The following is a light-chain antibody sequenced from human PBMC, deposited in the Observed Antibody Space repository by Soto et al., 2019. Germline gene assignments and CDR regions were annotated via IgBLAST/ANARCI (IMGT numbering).Light chain of an antibody. V-gene: IGLV2-8*01. CDR3: SSYAGSNNVV. J-gene: IGLJ2*01. Sequence: QSALTQPPSASGSPGQSVTISCTGTSSDVGGYNYVSWYQQHPGKAPNLILYEVSKRPSGVPDRFSGSKSGNTASLTVSGLQAEDEADYYCSSYAGSNNVVFGGGTKVTVL. CDR2: EVS. CDR1: SSDVGGYNY.